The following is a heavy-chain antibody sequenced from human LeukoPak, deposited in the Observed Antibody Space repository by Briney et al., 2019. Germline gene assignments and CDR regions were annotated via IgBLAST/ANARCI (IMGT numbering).Heavy chain of an antibody. CDR1: GFTFTIYA. J-gene: IGHJ4*02. CDR2: IGGDGVNT. D-gene: IGHD2-8*01. CDR3: AKKVGNGAFYAFDS. V-gene: IGHV3-23*01. Sequence: GGSLRLSCAASGFTFTIYALTWVRQAPGRGLEWVSIIGGDGVNTYYADSVKGRFTISKDNSKNTLYLQINSLRVEDTAVYFCAKKVGNGAFYAFDSWGQGTLVTVSS.